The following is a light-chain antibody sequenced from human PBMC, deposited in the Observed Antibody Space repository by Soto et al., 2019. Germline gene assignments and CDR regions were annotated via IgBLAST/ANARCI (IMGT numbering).Light chain of an antibody. Sequence: DIQMTQSPPTLSASVGGRVTITCRASQSVGTWVAWYQQKPGKAPKLLIFGASNLESGVPSRFSGSGSGTEFTLTIATLQPDDFATYFCQHYHRNMWSFGPGTKVDI. J-gene: IGKJ1*01. CDR3: QHYHRNMWS. CDR1: QSVGTW. V-gene: IGKV1-5*01. CDR2: GAS.